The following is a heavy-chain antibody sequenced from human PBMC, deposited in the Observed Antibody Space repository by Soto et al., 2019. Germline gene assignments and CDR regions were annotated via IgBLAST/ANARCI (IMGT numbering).Heavy chain of an antibody. D-gene: IGHD2-15*01. CDR3: ARGHERPPFVHAVAATTKANNWFDP. CDR1: GGSFSGYY. V-gene: IGHV4-34*01. J-gene: IGHJ5*02. Sequence: PSETLSLTCAVYGGSFSGYYWSWIRQPPGKGLEWIGEINHSGSTNYNPSLKSRVTISVDTSKNQFSLKLSSVTAADTAVYYCARGHERPPFVHAVAATTKANNWFDPWGQGTLVTVSS. CDR2: INHSGST.